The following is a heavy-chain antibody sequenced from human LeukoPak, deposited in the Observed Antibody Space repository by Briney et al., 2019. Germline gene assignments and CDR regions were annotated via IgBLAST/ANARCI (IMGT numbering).Heavy chain of an antibody. CDR1: GYTFTSYY. CDR2: INPSGGST. Sequence: GASVKVSCKASGYTFTSYYMHWVRQAPGQGLEWMGIINPSGGSTSYAQKFQGRVTMTRDTSISTAYMELSRLRSDDTAVYYCAREAAAAAFFDYWGQGTLVTVSS. CDR3: AREAAAAAFFDY. J-gene: IGHJ4*02. D-gene: IGHD6-13*01. V-gene: IGHV1-46*01.